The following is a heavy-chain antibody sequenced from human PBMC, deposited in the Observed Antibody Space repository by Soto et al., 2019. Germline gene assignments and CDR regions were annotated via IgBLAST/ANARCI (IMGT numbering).Heavy chain of an antibody. V-gene: IGHV3-30*18. CDR1: GFTLSGFA. CDR2: ISTDGTNQ. D-gene: IGHD3-22*01. Sequence: QMQLVESGGGVVQPVRSLRLSCDASGFTLSGFAMHWVRQAPGQGLEWVAVISTDGTNQYYSESVKGRFTISRDNSKNTLYLQMNNLKAEDTAVYYCAKAYYYDSSGYYDNYYAMDVWGQGTTVTVSS. CDR3: AKAYYYDSSGYYDNYYAMDV. J-gene: IGHJ6*02.